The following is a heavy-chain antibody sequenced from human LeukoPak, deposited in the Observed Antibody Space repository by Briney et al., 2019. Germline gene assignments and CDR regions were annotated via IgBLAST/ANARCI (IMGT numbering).Heavy chain of an antibody. CDR3: ARVVIGELRYFDWLSPNGKYYFDY. CDR1: GGSFSGYY. D-gene: IGHD3-9*01. V-gene: IGHV4-34*01. J-gene: IGHJ4*02. CDR2: INHSGST. Sequence: SETLSLTSAVYGGSFSGYYWSWIRQPPGKGLEWIGEINHSGSTNYNPSLKSRVTISVDTSKNQFSLKLSSVTAADTAVYYCARVVIGELRYFDWLSPNGKYYFDYWGQGTLVTVSS.